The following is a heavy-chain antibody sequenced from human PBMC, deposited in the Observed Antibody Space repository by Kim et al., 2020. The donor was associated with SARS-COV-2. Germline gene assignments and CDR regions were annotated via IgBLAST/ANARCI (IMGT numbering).Heavy chain of an antibody. D-gene: IGHD3-3*01. J-gene: IGHJ6*02. V-gene: IGHV3-72*01. CDR2: SRNKAKSYTT. CDR3: VRPGVIFGVYGRDV. Sequence: GGSLRLSCVGSGFTFSEHYMDWVRQAPGKGPEWVGHSRNKAKSYTTEYAASVKGRFTISRDESKNSVYLQMNSLKTEDTAVYYCVRPGVIFGVYGRDVWGQGTTVTVSS. CDR1: GFTFSEHY.